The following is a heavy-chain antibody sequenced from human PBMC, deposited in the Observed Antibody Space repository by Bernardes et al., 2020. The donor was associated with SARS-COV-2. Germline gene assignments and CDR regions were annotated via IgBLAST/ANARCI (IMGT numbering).Heavy chain of an antibody. CDR2: IYTTGNT. CDR1: GGSISSGSYY. J-gene: IGHJ6*02. V-gene: IGHV4-61*02. CDR3: ARAKSGSYYYFYGLDV. D-gene: IGHD1-26*01. Sequence: TLFLTCTVSGGSISSGSYYWSWIRQPAGKGLEWIGRIYTTGNTNYNPSLKSRVAISVDTSKNQFSLKLSSVTAADTAVYYCARAKSGSYYYFYGLDVWGHGTTVTVPS.